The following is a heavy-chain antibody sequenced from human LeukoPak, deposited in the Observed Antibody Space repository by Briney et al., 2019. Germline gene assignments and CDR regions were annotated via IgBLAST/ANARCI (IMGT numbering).Heavy chain of an antibody. V-gene: IGHV4-34*01. CDR3: AKGYCSGGSCSDY. Sequence: SETLSLTCAVYGGSFSGYYWSWIRQPPGKGPEWIGEINHSGSTNYNPSLKSRVTISVDTSKNQFSLKLSSVTAADTAVYYCAKGYCSGGSCSDYWGQGTLVTVSS. D-gene: IGHD2-15*01. CDR1: GGSFSGYY. J-gene: IGHJ4*02. CDR2: INHSGST.